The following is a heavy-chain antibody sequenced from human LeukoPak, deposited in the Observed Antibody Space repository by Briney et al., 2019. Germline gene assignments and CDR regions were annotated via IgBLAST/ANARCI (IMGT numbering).Heavy chain of an antibody. D-gene: IGHD1-26*01. Sequence: SETLSLTCTVSGGSISSGGYYWSWIRQPPGKGLEWIGYIYHSGSTYYNPSLKSRVTISVDRSKNQFSLKLSSVTAADTAVYYCARAGSLLALDYWGQGTLVTVSS. CDR2: IYHSGST. CDR1: GGSISSGGYY. V-gene: IGHV4-30-2*01. J-gene: IGHJ4*02. CDR3: ARAGSLLALDY.